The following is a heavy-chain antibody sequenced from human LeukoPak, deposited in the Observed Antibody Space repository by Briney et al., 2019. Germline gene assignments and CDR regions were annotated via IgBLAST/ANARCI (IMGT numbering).Heavy chain of an antibody. CDR2: ISYDGSNK. V-gene: IGHV3-30-3*01. D-gene: IGHD3-3*01. Sequence: GRSLRLSCAASGFTLSSYAMHWVRQAPGKGLEWVAVISYDGSNKYYADSVKGRFTISRDNSKNTLYLQMNSLRAEDTAVYYCARSKDYDFWSGTYYYYGMDVWGQGTTVTVSS. CDR1: GFTLSSYA. J-gene: IGHJ6*02. CDR3: ARSKDYDFWSGTYYYYGMDV.